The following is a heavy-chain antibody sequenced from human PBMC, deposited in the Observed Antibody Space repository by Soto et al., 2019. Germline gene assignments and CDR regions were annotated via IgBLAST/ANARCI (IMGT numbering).Heavy chain of an antibody. J-gene: IGHJ4*02. CDR3: ARILSGSYFPY. CDR1: GFSFNINGVG. Sequence: QITLKESGPTLVKPTQTLTLTCTFSGFSFNINGVGVGWIRQPPGKALEWLALIYWDDDKRYSPSLRNRLSITKDTSKNQVVLTMTNMDPLDTATYYCARILSGSYFPYWGQGTLVTVSS. V-gene: IGHV2-5*02. D-gene: IGHD1-26*01. CDR2: IYWDDDK.